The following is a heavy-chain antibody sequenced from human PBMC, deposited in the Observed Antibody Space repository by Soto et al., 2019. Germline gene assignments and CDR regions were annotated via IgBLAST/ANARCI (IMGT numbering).Heavy chain of an antibody. CDR2: IIPFVGTA. CDR3: VRRTEGKEGYSY. J-gene: IGHJ4*02. CDR1: GGTFSTYG. Sequence: QVQLVQSGAEVKKPGSSVKVSCQVSGGTFSTYGLGWVRQAPGQGLEWMGAIIPFVGTANYAQKFRDRVTITADRSTTTTYMEVKSLTLEDTXXXYCVRRTEGKEGYSYWGQGTLVSVS. V-gene: IGHV1-69*06. D-gene: IGHD1-26*01.